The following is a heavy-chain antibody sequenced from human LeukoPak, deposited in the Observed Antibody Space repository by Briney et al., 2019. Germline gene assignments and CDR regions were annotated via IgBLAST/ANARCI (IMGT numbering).Heavy chain of an antibody. D-gene: IGHD6-13*01. Sequence: GGSLRLSCAASGFTFSSYAMSWVRQAPGKGLEWVTAISGSGGSTYYADSVKGRFTISRDNSKNTLYLQMNSLRAEDTAVYYCAKAHSIAAAGTVDYWGQGTLVTVSS. J-gene: IGHJ4*02. V-gene: IGHV3-23*01. CDR2: ISGSGGST. CDR3: AKAHSIAAAGTVDY. CDR1: GFTFSSYA.